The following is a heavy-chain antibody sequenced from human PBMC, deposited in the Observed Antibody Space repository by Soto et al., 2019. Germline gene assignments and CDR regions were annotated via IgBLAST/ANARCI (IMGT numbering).Heavy chain of an antibody. CDR1: GFTLTNAR. CDR3: TTDYGWAFGI. Sequence: EVQLVASGGGLVKPGESLRLSCEASGFTLTNARMTWVRQAPGKGLEWVGRIQSEIDGGTADYPAAVKGRFTISRDDSKTTLHLQLNSLKTEDTAVYYCTTDYGWAFGIWGQGTMVTVFS. J-gene: IGHJ3*02. CDR2: IQSEIDGGTA. V-gene: IGHV3-15*01. D-gene: IGHD4-17*01.